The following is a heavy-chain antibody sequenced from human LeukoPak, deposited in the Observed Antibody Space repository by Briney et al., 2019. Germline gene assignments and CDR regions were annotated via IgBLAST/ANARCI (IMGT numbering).Heavy chain of an antibody. CDR2: INSDGSST. J-gene: IGHJ4*02. D-gene: IGHD3-22*01. V-gene: IGHV3-74*01. CDR1: GFTFSSYA. CDR3: ARGVDYDSSGPDY. Sequence: GGSLRLSCAASGFTFSSYAMHWVRQAPGKGLVWVSRINSDGSSTSYADSVKGRFTISRDNAKNTLYLQMNSLRAEDTAVYYCARGVDYDSSGPDYWGQGTLVTVSS.